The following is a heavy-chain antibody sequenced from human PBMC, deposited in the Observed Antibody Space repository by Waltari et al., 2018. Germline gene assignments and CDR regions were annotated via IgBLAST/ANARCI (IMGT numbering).Heavy chain of an antibody. D-gene: IGHD3-22*01. CDR3: ARVPTIVLSLAVYFAY. J-gene: IGHJ4*02. CDR2: ISSSIIAK. Sequence: EVQLMESGGALVQPGGSLRLSCIASGFTFSAYAMNWVRPAPGKGLELVSYISSSIIAKYYADSVKGRFTISRDNANNSLYLQMNSLRAEDTAIYYCARVPTIVLSLAVYFAYWGQGSLVTVSS. V-gene: IGHV3-48*01. CDR1: GFTFSAYA.